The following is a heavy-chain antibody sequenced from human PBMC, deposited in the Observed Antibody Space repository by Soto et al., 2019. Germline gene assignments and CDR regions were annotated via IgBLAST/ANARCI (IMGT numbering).Heavy chain of an antibody. D-gene: IGHD6-6*01. V-gene: IGHV4-59*06. Sequence: PSETLSLTCAVSGDSIIGIYHWAWIRQPPGRGLEWIAYIFYTGNTYYTPSLKSRVSISLDTSKSQFSLKLDSVTAADTALYYCVGAMGSGSSAGVYWGQGTLVTVSS. CDR3: VGAMGSGSSAGVY. CDR2: IFYTGNT. J-gene: IGHJ4*02. CDR1: GDSIIGIYH.